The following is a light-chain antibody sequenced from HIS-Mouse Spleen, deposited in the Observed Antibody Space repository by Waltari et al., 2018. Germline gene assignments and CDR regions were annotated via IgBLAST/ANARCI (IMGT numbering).Light chain of an antibody. V-gene: IGLV2-14*01. CDR2: EVS. J-gene: IGLJ1*01. Sequence: QSALTQPASVSGSPGQSITIPCTGTSSDVGGHNYVSWYQQHPGKAPKLMIYEVSNRPSGVSNRFSGSKSGNTASLTISGLQAEDEADYYCSSYTSSSTFFGTGTKVTVL. CDR1: SSDVGGHNY. CDR3: SSYTSSSTF.